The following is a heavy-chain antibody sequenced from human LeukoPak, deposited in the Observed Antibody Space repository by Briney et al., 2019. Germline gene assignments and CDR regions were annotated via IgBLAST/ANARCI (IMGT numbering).Heavy chain of an antibody. D-gene: IGHD5-18*01. CDR1: GFTFDDYA. CDR3: AKDRSYGYGIDY. J-gene: IGHJ4*02. CDR2: ISWNSGSI. Sequence: PGRSLRLSCAASGFTFDDYAMHWVRQAPGKGLEWVSGISWNSGSIGYADSVKGRFTISRDNAKSSLYLQMNSLRAEDMALYYCAKDRSYGYGIDYWGQGTLVTVSS. V-gene: IGHV3-9*03.